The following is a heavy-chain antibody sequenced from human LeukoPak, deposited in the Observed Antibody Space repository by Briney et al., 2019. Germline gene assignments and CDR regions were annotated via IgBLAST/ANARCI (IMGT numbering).Heavy chain of an antibody. D-gene: IGHD3-10*01. V-gene: IGHV1-2*02. J-gene: IGHJ4*02. CDR1: GYTFAGYY. Sequence: ASGKVSSKASGYTFAGYYMHWVRQASGQGLEWMGWINSKIGGTNYAQKFQGRVTLTRDTSISTAYMELSRRRPDDTAVYDCAREIGSGSILDIWGPGTLVTVSP. CDR3: AREIGSGSILDI. CDR2: INSKIGGT.